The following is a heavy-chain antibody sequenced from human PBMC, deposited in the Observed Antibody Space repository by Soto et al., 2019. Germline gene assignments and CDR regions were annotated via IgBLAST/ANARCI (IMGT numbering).Heavy chain of an antibody. J-gene: IGHJ5*02. CDR1: GGTFSRYT. CDR3: ARGSTIVRGAPSWFDP. V-gene: IGHV1-69*02. Sequence: QVQLVQSGAEVKKPGSSVKVSCKASGGTFSRYTINWVRQAPGQGLEWMGRIIPIAAIANYTQKFQGRVTSTVDKSSTTAYMELSSLRSDDTAVYYCARGSTIVRGAPSWFDP. D-gene: IGHD3-10*01. CDR2: IIPIAAIA.